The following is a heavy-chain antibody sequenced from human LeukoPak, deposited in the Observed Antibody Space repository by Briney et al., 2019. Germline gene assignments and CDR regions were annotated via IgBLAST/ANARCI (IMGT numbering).Heavy chain of an antibody. V-gene: IGHV3-23*01. CDR2: ISFSGTTT. J-gene: IGHJ4*02. CDR3: ARDLTELQLLSYYFDS. CDR1: GLTFSSYS. Sequence: GGSLRLSCAASGLTFSSYSMSWVRQAPGKGLEWVSGISFSGTTTYYADSVRGRFTVSRDNSKNTLYLQMDGLRAEDTAVYYCARDLTELQLLSYYFDSWGQGTLVAVSS. D-gene: IGHD2-2*01.